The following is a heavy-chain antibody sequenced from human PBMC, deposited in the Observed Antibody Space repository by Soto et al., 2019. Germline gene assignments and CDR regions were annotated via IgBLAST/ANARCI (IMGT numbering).Heavy chain of an antibody. V-gene: IGHV1-2*04. Sequence: QVQLVQSGAEVRKPGASVTVSCRSSGDSFNDYYIHWVRQAPGQGFEWMGWINPNGGVTKYAQKFQGWVSMTRDTFLRTVYMELSRLRSDDTAVYYWAGESGGATATLDYYYFYMDVWGTGTTVTVSS. CDR3: AGESGGATATLDYYYFYMDV. D-gene: IGHD5-12*01. CDR2: INPNGGVT. J-gene: IGHJ6*03. CDR1: GDSFNDYY.